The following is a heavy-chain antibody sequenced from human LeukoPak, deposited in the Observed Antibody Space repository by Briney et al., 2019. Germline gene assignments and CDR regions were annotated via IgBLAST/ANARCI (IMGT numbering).Heavy chain of an antibody. CDR3: ARGSSSWYLTQ. D-gene: IGHD6-13*01. J-gene: IGHJ4*02. Sequence: SQTLSLTCAISGDSVSGNTIAWNWIRQSPSRGLEWLGRTYYRSKWYNDYAVSVKSRITINPDTSKNQFSLQLNSVTPEDTAVYYCARGSSSWYLTQWGQGTLVTVSS. CDR1: GDSVSGNTIA. CDR2: TYYRSKWYN. V-gene: IGHV6-1*01.